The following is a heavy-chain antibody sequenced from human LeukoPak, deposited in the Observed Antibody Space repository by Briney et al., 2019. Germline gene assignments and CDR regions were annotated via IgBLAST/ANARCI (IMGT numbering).Heavy chain of an antibody. D-gene: IGHD3-22*01. V-gene: IGHV3-66*01. CDR2: IYSGGST. CDR1: GFTVSSNY. CDR3: ARGLTGDYDSSGYSAFDI. Sequence: GGSLRLSCAASGFTVSSNYMSWVRQAPGKGLEWASVIYSGGSTYYADSVKGRFTISRDNSKNTLYLQMNSLRAEDTAVYYCARGLTGDYDSSGYSAFDIWGQGTMVTVSS. J-gene: IGHJ3*02.